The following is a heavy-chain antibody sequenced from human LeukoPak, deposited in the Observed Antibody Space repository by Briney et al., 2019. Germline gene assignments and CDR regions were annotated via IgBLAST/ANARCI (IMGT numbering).Heavy chain of an antibody. CDR2: TSGIGNNT. D-gene: IGHD2-2*01. V-gene: IGHV3-23*01. CDR1: GFTFSNYA. CDR3: ARDRTSGYRLPVDY. Sequence: GGSLRLSCAASGFTFSNYAMSWVRQAPGKGLEWVSTTSGIGNNTYYAEPVKGRFTISRDNSKNTLYLHMNSLRAEDTAVYYCARDRTSGYRLPVDYWGQGSLVGVSS. J-gene: IGHJ4*02.